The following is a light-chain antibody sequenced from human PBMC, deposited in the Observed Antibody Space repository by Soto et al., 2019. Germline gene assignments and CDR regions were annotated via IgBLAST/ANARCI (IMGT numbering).Light chain of an antibody. CDR1: QSVSRY. J-gene: IGKJ4*01. CDR3: QQYQSLT. CDR2: GTS. Sequence: EIVLTQSPATLSLSPGERATLSCRASQSVSRYLAWYQQKPGQAPRLLIYGTSSRATGIPDRFSGSGSGTDFTLTITRLEPEDFAVYYCQQYQSLTFGGGTKVDIK. V-gene: IGKV3-20*01.